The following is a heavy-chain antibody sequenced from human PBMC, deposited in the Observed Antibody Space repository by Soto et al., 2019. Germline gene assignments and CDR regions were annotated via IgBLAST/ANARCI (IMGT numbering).Heavy chain of an antibody. CDR2: ISGSGGST. CDR1: GFTFSSYA. Sequence: LRLSCAASGFTFSSYAMSWVRQAPGKGLEWVSAISGSGGSTYYADSVKGRFTISRDNSKNTLYLQMNSLRAEDTAVYYCAGVTSGYFSGHFDYWGQGTLVTVSS. V-gene: IGHV3-23*01. J-gene: IGHJ4*02. D-gene: IGHD3-22*01. CDR3: AGVTSGYFSGHFDY.